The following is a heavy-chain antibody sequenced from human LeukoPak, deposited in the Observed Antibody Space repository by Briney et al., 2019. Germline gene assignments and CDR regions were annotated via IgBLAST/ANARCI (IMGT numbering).Heavy chain of an antibody. J-gene: IGHJ4*02. D-gene: IGHD1/OR15-1a*01. Sequence: VASVKVSCKASGYTFTSYGISWVRQAPGQGLEWMGWISAYNGKTNYAQKLQGRVTMTTDTSTSTAYMELRSLRSDDTAVYYCAGSRRTHLTADYWGQGTLVTVSS. CDR2: ISAYNGKT. V-gene: IGHV1-18*01. CDR1: GYTFTSYG. CDR3: AGSRRTHLTADY.